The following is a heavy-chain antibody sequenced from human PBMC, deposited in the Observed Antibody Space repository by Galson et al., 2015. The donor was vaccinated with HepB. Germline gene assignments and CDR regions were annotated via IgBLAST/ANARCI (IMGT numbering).Heavy chain of an antibody. CDR2: IIPIVGLA. J-gene: IGHJ4*02. CDR1: GGTHSASV. D-gene: IGHD2-15*01. V-gene: IGHV1-69*04. Sequence: SVKVSCKASGGTHSASVINWVRQAPGQGLEWMGRIIPIVGLAHYAQKFQGRVTITADTSAGSAYMQLSSLRSDDTAVYYCTYTALPEDDIVLIRGVLDCWGQGTLVTVSP. CDR3: TYTALPEDDIVLIRGVLDC.